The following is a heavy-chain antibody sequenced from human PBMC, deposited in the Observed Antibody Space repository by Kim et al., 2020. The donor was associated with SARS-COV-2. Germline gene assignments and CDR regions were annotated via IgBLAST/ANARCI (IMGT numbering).Heavy chain of an antibody. J-gene: IGHJ4*02. CDR3: ARVSRFGELAPVAFDY. CDR1: GGSISSGGYS. CDR2: IYHSGST. Sequence: SETLSLTCAVSGGSISSGGYSWSWIRQPPGKGLEWIGYIYHSGSTYYNPSLKSRVTISVDRSKNQFSLKLSSVTAADTAVYYCARVSRFGELAPVAFDYWGQGTLVTVSS. V-gene: IGHV4-30-2*01. D-gene: IGHD3-10*01.